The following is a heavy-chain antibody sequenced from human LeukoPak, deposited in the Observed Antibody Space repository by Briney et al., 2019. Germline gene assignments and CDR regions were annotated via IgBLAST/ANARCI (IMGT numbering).Heavy chain of an antibody. V-gene: IGHV1-46*01. Sequence: APVKVSCKASGYTFTSYYMHWVRQAPGQGLEWMGIINPSGGSTSYAQKFQGRVTMTRDTSTSTVYMELSSLRSEDTAVYYCAREEVVGYWASWYYFDYWGQGTLVTVSS. D-gene: IGHD2-2*01. CDR2: INPSGGST. J-gene: IGHJ4*02. CDR3: AREEVVGYWASWYYFDY. CDR1: GYTFTSYY.